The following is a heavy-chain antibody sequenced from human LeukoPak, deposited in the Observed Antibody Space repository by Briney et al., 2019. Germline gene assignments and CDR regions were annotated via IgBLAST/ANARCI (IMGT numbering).Heavy chain of an antibody. J-gene: IGHJ6*02. D-gene: IGHD3-10*01. CDR3: ARALNKIIGSHFNGLDV. CDR1: GFRFDDYG. CDR2: INWNGGST. Sequence: GGSLRLSCAASGFRFDDYGMSWVRQAPGKGLEWVSAINWNGGSTGYADSVKGRFTISRDNAKNSLYLQMNSLRAEVTALYYCARALNKIIGSHFNGLDVWGQGTTVTVSS. V-gene: IGHV3-20*04.